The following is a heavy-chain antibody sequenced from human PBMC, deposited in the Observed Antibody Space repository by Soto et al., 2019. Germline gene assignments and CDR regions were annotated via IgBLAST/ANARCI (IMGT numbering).Heavy chain of an antibody. CDR2: FQHGGSS. V-gene: IGHV4-61*03. CDR1: GDSVTSSGHH. Sequence: QVQLQESGPGLLKPSETLSLTCTVSGDSVTSSGHHWSWIRQPPGKGLEWVGQFQHGGSSNYNPSLGSRLTISFDTSKNHFSLRVTSVTAADTAVYYCATFYAGFGGRGQWGQGPLVTFSS. D-gene: IGHD2-15*01. CDR3: ATFYAGFGGRGQ. J-gene: IGHJ4*02.